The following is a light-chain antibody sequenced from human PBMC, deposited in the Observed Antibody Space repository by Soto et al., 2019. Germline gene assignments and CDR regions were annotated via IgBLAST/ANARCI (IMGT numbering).Light chain of an antibody. CDR3: QQYGYSPIT. J-gene: IGKJ5*01. CDR1: QSVRKN. Sequence: EIVMTQSPATLLLSTGETATLSCRASQSVRKNLAWYQQKPGQAPRLLIYGASSRATGIADRFSGSGSGTDFTLTISRLEPEDLALYYCQQYGYSPITFGQGTRLEIK. CDR2: GAS. V-gene: IGKV3-20*01.